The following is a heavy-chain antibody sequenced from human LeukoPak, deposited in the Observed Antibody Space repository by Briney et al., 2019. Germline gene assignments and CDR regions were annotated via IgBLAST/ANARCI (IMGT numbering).Heavy chain of an antibody. CDR3: ARGMRGYSSSWLDY. V-gene: IGHV4-59*01. J-gene: IGHJ4*02. CDR2: IYYSGST. CDR1: GGSISSYY. Sequence: SETLSLTCTVSGGSISSYYWSWIRQPPGKGLEWIGYIYYSGSTNYNPSLKSRVTISVDTSKNQFSLKLSPVTAADTAVYYCARGMRGYSSSWLDYWGQGTLVTVSS. D-gene: IGHD6-13*01.